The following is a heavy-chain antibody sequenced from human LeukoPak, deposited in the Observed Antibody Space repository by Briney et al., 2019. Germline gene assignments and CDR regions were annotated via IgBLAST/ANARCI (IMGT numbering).Heavy chain of an antibody. D-gene: IGHD1-26*01. Sequence: SETLSLTCTVSGGSISSDTYYWNWIRQPPGKGLEWIGYIHYSGSTNYNPSLKSRVTMSVDTSKNQFSLKLSSVTAADTAVYYCARGGRGATDLDFDYWGQGTLVTVSS. CDR1: GGSISSDTYY. CDR2: IHYSGST. J-gene: IGHJ4*02. CDR3: ARGGRGATDLDFDY. V-gene: IGHV4-61*01.